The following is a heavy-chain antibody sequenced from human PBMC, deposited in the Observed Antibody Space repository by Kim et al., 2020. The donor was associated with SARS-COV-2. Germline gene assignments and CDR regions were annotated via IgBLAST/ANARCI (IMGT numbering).Heavy chain of an antibody. Sequence: SETLSLTCAVYGGSFSGYYWSWIRQPPGKGLEWIGEINHSGSTNYNPSLKSRVTISVDTSKNQFSLKRSSVTAADTAVYYCARGRGIAAAGTLLYYYYYGMDVLGQGTTVTVSS. CDR2: INHSGST. V-gene: IGHV4-34*01. CDR3: ARGRGIAAAGTLLYYYYYGMDV. CDR1: GGSFSGYY. J-gene: IGHJ6*02. D-gene: IGHD6-13*01.